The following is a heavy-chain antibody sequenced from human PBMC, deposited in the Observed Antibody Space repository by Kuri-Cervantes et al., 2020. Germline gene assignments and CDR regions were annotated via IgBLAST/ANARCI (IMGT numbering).Heavy chain of an antibody. V-gene: IGHV1-58*01. D-gene: IGHD3-22*01. J-gene: IGHJ3*02. Sequence: SVKVSCKASGFTFTSSAVQWVRQARGQRLEWIGWIVVGGGNTNYAQKFQERVTITRDMSTSTAYMELSSLRSEDTAVYYCAAEIYDSSGYYYVGAFDIWGQGTMVTVSS. CDR1: GFTFTSSA. CDR3: AAEIYDSSGYYYVGAFDI. CDR2: IVVGGGNT.